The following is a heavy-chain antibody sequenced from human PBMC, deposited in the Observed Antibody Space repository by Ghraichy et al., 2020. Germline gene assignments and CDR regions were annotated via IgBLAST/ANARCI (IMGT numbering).Heavy chain of an antibody. CDR3: ARHTGYGSGSYNDY. Sequence: SETLSLTCIVSGGSISSSSYYWGWIRQPPGKGLEWIGSIYYSGSTYYNPSLKSRVTISVDTSKNQFSLKLSSVTAADTAVYYCARHTGYGSGSYNDYRGQGTLVTVSS. V-gene: IGHV4-39*01. CDR2: IYYSGST. J-gene: IGHJ4*02. CDR1: GGSISSSSYY. D-gene: IGHD3-10*01.